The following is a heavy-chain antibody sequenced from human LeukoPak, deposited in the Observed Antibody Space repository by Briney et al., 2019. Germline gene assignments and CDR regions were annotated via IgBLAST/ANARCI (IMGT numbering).Heavy chain of an antibody. CDR1: GGSFSGYY. V-gene: IGHV4-34*01. CDR3: ARVTAMAANNWFDP. D-gene: IGHD5-18*01. J-gene: IGHJ5*02. CDR2: INYSGST. Sequence: PSETLSLTCAVYGGSFSGYYWSWIRQPPGKGLEWIGEINYSGSTNYNPSLKSRVTISVDTSKNQFSLKLSSVTAADTAVYYCARVTAMAANNWFDPWGQGTLVTVSS.